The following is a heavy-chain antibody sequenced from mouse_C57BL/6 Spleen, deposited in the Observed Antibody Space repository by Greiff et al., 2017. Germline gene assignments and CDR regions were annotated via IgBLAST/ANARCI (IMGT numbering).Heavy chain of an antibody. D-gene: IGHD1-1*01. CDR1: GYTFTSYW. V-gene: IGHV1-59*01. J-gene: IGHJ2*01. Sequence: QVQLQQPGAELVRPGTSVKLSCKASGYTFTSYWMHWVKQRPGQGLEWIGVIDPSDSYTNYNQKFKGKATLTVDTSSSTAYMQLSSLTSEDSAVYYCARGGTDGSVYFDYWGQGTTLTVSS. CDR3: ARGGTDGSVYFDY. CDR2: IDPSDSYT.